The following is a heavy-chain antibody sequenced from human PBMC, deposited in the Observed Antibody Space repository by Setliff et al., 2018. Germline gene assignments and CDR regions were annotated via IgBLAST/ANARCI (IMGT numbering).Heavy chain of an antibody. J-gene: IGHJ4*02. CDR2: ISGSAQTT. V-gene: IGHV3-23*01. D-gene: IGHD3-22*01. CDR1: GFTFSSYA. CDR3: AKYDSSGYYYFRGYFDY. Sequence: GGSLRLSCAASGFTFSSYAITWVRQAPGKGLEWVSMISGSAQTTYYADSVKGRFTISRDNSKNTLYLQMNSQRAEDTAVYYCAKYDSSGYYYFRGYFDYWGQGTLVTVSS.